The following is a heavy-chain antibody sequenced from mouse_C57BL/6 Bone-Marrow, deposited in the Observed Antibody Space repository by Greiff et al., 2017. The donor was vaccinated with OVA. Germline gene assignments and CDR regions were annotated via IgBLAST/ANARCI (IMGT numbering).Heavy chain of an antibody. CDR2: IYPSDSET. V-gene: IGHV1-61*01. CDR1: GYTFTSYW. J-gene: IGHJ4*01. D-gene: IGHD1-1*01. Sequence: QVQLQQPGAELVRPGSSVKLSCKASGYTFTSYWMDWVKQRPGPGLEWIGNIYPSDSETHYNQKFKDKATLTVDKSSSTAYMQLSSLTSEDSAFYYCARWGTTVVAHYAMDYWGQGTSVTVSS. CDR3: ARWGTTVVAHYAMDY.